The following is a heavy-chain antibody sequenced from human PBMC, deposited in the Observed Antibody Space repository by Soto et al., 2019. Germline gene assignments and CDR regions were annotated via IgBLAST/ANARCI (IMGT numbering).Heavy chain of an antibody. Sequence: QVQLVESGGGVVQPGRSLRLSCAASEFTFSRHGMHWVRQAPGKGLQWVGVIWSDGSNEVYADSVKGRFIISRDNSNNSLYLQMNSLRAEDTAVYYCARERTFGDNKHNYMDVWCTGITVTVAS. CDR1: EFTFSRHG. CDR3: ARERTFGDNKHNYMDV. V-gene: IGHV3-33*01. D-gene: IGHD3-10*01. CDR2: IWSDGSNE. J-gene: IGHJ6*03.